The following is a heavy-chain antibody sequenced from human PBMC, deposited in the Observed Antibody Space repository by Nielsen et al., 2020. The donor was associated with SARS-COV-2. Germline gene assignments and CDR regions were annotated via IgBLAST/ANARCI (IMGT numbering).Heavy chain of an antibody. CDR1: GGSFSGYY. J-gene: IGHJ5*02. D-gene: IGHD3-10*01. CDR2: INHSGST. CDR3: ALYGSGSQTLNWFDP. Sequence: SETLSLTCAVYGGSFSGYYWSWIRQPPGKGLEWIGEINHSGSTNYNPSLKSRVTISVDTSKNQFSLKLSSVTAADTAVYYCALYGSGSQTLNWFDPWGQGTLVTVSS. V-gene: IGHV4-34*01.